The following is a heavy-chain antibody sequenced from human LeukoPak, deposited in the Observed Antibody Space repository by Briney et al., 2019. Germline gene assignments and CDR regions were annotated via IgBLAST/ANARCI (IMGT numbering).Heavy chain of an antibody. J-gene: IGHJ6*02. CDR3: AKVNYYGSGEIYYYYGMDV. V-gene: IGHV4-31*03. CDR2: THYTGSS. Sequence: SQTLSLTCTVSGGSISSGGYYWGWIRQHPGKGLEWIGYTHYTGSSYYNPSLKSRVTISVDPSKNQFSLKFSSVTAEDTAVYYCAKVNYYGSGEIYYYYGMDVWGQGTTVTVSS. CDR1: GGSISSGGYY. D-gene: IGHD3-10*01.